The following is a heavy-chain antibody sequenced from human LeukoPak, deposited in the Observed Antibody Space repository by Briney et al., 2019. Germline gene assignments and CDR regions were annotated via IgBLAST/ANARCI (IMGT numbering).Heavy chain of an antibody. CDR2: IYYSGST. Sequence: KTSETLSLTCTVSGGSISSYYWSWIRQPPGKGLEWIGSIYYSGSTYYNPSLKSRVTISVDTSKNQFSLKLSSVTAADTAVYYCASPGIAAAGIYFDYWGQGTLVTVSS. D-gene: IGHD6-13*01. CDR3: ASPGIAAAGIYFDY. J-gene: IGHJ4*02. CDR1: GGSISSYY. V-gene: IGHV4-59*05.